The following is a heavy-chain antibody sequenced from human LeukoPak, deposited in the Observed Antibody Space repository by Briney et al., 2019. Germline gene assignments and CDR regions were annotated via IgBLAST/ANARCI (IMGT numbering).Heavy chain of an antibody. CDR2: ISGSGGST. J-gene: IGHJ4*02. CDR3: AKDVWFGEFNPYYFDY. D-gene: IGHD3-10*01. V-gene: IGHV3-23*01. CDR1: GFTFSSYA. Sequence: GGSLRLSCAASGFTFSSYAMSWVRQAPGKGLEWVSAISGSGGSTYYADSVKGRFTISRDNSKNTLYLQMNSLRAEDTAVYYCAKDVWFGEFNPYYFDYWGQGTLVTVSS.